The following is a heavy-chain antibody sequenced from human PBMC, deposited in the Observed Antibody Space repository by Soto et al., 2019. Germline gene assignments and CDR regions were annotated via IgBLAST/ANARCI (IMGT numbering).Heavy chain of an antibody. CDR3: AFSPACRGDGSCSPYFDF. D-gene: IGHD2-15*01. J-gene: IGHJ4*02. V-gene: IGHV4-39*01. CDR1: GGSISSTNYY. Sequence: QLQLQESGPGLVKPSETLSLTCTVSGGSISSTNYYWGWIRQPPGKGLEWIASIYYSGSTYYNPSLRSRVTISVDTSKDQFSLNLSSMTAADTAVYYCAFSPACRGDGSCSPYFDFWGQGALVTVSS. CDR2: IYYSGST.